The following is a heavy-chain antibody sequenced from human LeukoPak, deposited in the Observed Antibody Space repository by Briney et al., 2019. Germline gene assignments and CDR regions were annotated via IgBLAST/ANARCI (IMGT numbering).Heavy chain of an antibody. D-gene: IGHD5-18*01. Sequence: SETLSLTCAVYGGSFSSYYWSWIRQPPGKGLEWIGYIYYSGSTNYNPSLKSRVTISVDTSKNQFSLKLSSVTAAGTAVYYCARTAPDYYYYGMDVWGQGTTVTVSS. CDR3: ARTAPDYYYYGMDV. V-gene: IGHV4-59*01. CDR2: IYYSGST. J-gene: IGHJ6*02. CDR1: GGSFSSYY.